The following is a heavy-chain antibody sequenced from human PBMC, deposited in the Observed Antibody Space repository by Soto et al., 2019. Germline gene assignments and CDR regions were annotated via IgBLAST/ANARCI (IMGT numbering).Heavy chain of an antibody. J-gene: IGHJ6*04. Sequence: PGGSLRLSCAASGFTFISYGMHWVLQAPCKGLEWVAVISYDGSNKYYADSVKGRFTISRDDSKNTLYLQMNSLRAEDTAVYYCAKGLRVLEWFSTMDGWGKGNKVIVSS. V-gene: IGHV3-30*18. D-gene: IGHD3-3*01. CDR3: AKGLRVLEWFSTMDG. CDR1: GFTFISYG. CDR2: ISYDGSNK.